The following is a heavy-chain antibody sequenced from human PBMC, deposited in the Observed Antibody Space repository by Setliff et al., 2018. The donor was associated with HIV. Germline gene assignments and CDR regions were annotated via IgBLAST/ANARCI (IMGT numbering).Heavy chain of an antibody. CDR1: GYTFTNKG. CDR3: ARDDGGYNYAEAFDV. J-gene: IGHJ3*01. Sequence: ASVKVSCKASGYTFTNKGIXXVRQAPGQGLEWMGWISGDNGNTSAQKLQGRVTMTIDTSASTAYMELRSLRSDDTAVYYCARDDGGYNYAEAFDVWGQGTMVTVSS. D-gene: IGHD3-16*01. V-gene: IGHV1-18*01. CDR2: ISGDNGNT.